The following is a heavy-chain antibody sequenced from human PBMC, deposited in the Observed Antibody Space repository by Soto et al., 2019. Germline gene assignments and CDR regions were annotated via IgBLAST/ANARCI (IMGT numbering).Heavy chain of an antibody. J-gene: IGHJ6*02. V-gene: IGHV3-74*01. CDR2: MNEDGGTT. CDR1: GFSFSSYW. D-gene: IGHD3-10*01. CDR3: ASDLSGRADV. Sequence: GGSLRLSCAASGFSFSSYWMHWVRQVPGKGLVWVARMNEDGGTTDYADSVKGRFTISRDNAKNTLYLQMNSLRVEDTAVYYCASDLSGRADVWGQGTTVTVS.